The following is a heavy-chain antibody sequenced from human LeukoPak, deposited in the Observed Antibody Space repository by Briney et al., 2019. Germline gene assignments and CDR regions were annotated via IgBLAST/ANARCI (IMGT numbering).Heavy chain of an antibody. J-gene: IGHJ4*02. V-gene: IGHV4-28*05. D-gene: IGHD2-2*03. CDR2: IYYSESI. Sequence: PSETLSLTCAVSGYSNSSSTWWGWIRRPPGKGLEWIGYIYYSESIYYNPSLKSRVTMSVDTSQNQFSLKLRSVTAVDTAVYYCAKIGYCRTTNCSGAFDYWGQGTLVTVSS. CDR3: AKIGYCRTTNCSGAFDY. CDR1: GYSNSSSTW.